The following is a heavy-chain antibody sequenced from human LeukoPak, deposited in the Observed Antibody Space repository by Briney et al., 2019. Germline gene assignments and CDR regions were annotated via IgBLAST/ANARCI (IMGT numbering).Heavy chain of an antibody. CDR3: ARGNSGGRFYYFDY. CDR1: GGSISSYY. Sequence: PSETLSLTCTVSGGSISSYYWSWIRQPPGKGLEWIGYIYYSGSTNYNPSLKSRVTISVDTSKNQFSLKLSSVTAADTAVYYCARGNSGGRFYYFDYWGQGTLDTVSS. V-gene: IGHV4-59*01. D-gene: IGHD2-15*01. J-gene: IGHJ4*02. CDR2: IYYSGST.